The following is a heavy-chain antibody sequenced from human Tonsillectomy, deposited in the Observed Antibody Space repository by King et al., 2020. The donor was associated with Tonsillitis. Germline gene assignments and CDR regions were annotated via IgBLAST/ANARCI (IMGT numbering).Heavy chain of an antibody. CDR1: GGSFNSYY. CDR2: INHSGST. J-gene: IGHJ3*02. V-gene: IGHV4-34*01. CDR3: ARVQVATNDAFDI. Sequence: VQLQQWGAGLLKPSETLSLTCAVYGGSFNSYYWSWIRQPPWKGLEWIGEINHSGSTNYNPSLKSRVTIAVDTSKNHFSLKLSSVTAADTAVYYCARVQVATNDAFDIWGQGTMVTVSS. D-gene: IGHD5-12*01.